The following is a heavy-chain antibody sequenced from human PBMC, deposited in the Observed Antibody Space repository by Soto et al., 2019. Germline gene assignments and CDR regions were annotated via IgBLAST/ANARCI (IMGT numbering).Heavy chain of an antibody. CDR1: GGSISSYY. CDR3: ARVSGSDPARYYYYGMDV. V-gene: IGHV4-59*01. Sequence: QVQLQESGPGLVKHSETLSLTCTASGGSISSYYWSWIRQPPGKGLEWIGYIYSSGRPKYNTSLKSRVTISVDTSENQFSLKLSSVTAVDTAVYYCARVSGSDPARYYYYGMDVWGQGTTVTVSS. J-gene: IGHJ6*02. D-gene: IGHD6-25*01. CDR2: IYSSGRP.